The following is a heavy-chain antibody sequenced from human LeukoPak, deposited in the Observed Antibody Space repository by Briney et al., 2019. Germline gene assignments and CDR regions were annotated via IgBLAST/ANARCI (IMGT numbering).Heavy chain of an antibody. J-gene: IGHJ4*02. CDR2: INHSGST. CDR3: ARHRPLYCSSTSCYSPGVSYYFDY. CDR1: GGSFSGYY. V-gene: IGHV4-34*01. D-gene: IGHD2-2*01. Sequence: MSSETLSLTCAVYGGSFSGYYWSWIRQPPGKGLEWIGEINHSGSTNYNPSLKSRVTISVDTSKNQFSLKLSSVTAADTAVYYCARHRPLYCSSTSCYSPGVSYYFDYWGQGTLVTVSS.